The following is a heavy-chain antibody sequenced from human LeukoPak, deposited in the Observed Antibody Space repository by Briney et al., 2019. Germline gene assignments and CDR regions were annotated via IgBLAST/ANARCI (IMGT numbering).Heavy chain of an antibody. Sequence: PSETLSLTCTVSGGSISSSSYYWGWIRQPPGKGLEWIGSIYYSGSTYYNPSLKSRVTISVDTSKNQFSLKLSSVTAADTAVYYCARHKTTVVTLYYFDYWGQGTLVTVSS. J-gene: IGHJ4*02. CDR2: IYYSGST. D-gene: IGHD4-23*01. CDR3: ARHKTTVVTLYYFDY. V-gene: IGHV4-39*01. CDR1: GGSISSSSYY.